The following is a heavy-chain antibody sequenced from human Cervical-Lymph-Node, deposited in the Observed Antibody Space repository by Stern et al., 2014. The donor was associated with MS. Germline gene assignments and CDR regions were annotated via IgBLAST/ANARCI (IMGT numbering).Heavy chain of an antibody. D-gene: IGHD2-21*02. CDR1: GYTLSAIS. CDR2: IDPEHVQT. J-gene: IGHJ6*02. CDR3: ATHRGRVTYCCGMDV. Sequence: QVQLVQSGAEVKKPGASVKVSCKVSGYTLSAISMHWVRQAPGQGLEWMGGIDPEHVQTRSAQKSQGTVHRAEDRSTDTAYSELSSLRSEVSAVYSCATHRGRVTYCCGMDVWGQGTTVTVSS. V-gene: IGHV1-24*01.